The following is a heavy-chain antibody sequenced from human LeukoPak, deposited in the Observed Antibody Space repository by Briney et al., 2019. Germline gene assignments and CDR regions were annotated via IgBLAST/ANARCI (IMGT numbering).Heavy chain of an antibody. CDR3: ARDFSIVGATGYLDY. J-gene: IGHJ4*02. CDR1: GYTFTGYY. Sequence: ASVKVSCKASGYTFTGYYMHWVRQAPGQGLEWMGWINPNSGGTNYAQKFQGRVTMTRDTPISTAYMELSRLRSDDTAVYYCARDFSIVGATGYLDYWGQGTLVTVSS. D-gene: IGHD1-26*01. CDR2: INPNSGGT. V-gene: IGHV1-2*02.